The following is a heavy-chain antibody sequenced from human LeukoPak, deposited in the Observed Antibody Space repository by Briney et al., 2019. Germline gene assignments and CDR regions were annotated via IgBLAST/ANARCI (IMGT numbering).Heavy chain of an antibody. D-gene: IGHD3-22*01. CDR3: AKDWHGSGYSYFDY. CDR2: ISGSGGTT. Sequence: GGSLRLSCTTSGFSFSKYAMSWVRQAPGKGREWLSGISGSGGTTFYADSVKGRLAISRDNSKSTLYLQINNLSAEDAAVYYCAKDWHGSGYSYFDYWGQGTPVAVSS. CDR1: GFSFSKYA. V-gene: IGHV3-23*01. J-gene: IGHJ4*02.